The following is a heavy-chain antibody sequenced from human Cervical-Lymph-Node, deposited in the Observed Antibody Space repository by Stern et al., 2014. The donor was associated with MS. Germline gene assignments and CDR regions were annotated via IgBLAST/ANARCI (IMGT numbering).Heavy chain of an antibody. CDR3: ARVGYDSSGTVFQFDY. D-gene: IGHD3-22*01. Sequence: EVQLVESGGGLVQPGGSLRLSCAASGFTLRDYGMNWVRQAPGKGLEWGSYISSTSSRLHTGDSVKGRINISRDNGNNSMYLQMNSLRAEDTAVYYCARVGYDSSGTVFQFDYWGQGTLVTVSS. CDR2: ISSTSSRL. CDR1: GFTLRDYG. V-gene: IGHV3-48*01. J-gene: IGHJ4*02.